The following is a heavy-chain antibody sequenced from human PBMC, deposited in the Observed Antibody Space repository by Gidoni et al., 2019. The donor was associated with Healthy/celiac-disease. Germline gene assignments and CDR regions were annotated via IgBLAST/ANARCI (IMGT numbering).Heavy chain of an antibody. J-gene: IGHJ4*02. CDR1: GFTFSSYA. V-gene: IGHV3-30*04. CDR2: ISYDGSNK. CDR3: ARDRSGYPNGFDY. D-gene: IGHD6-13*01. Sequence: QVQLVESGGGVVQPGRSLRLSCAASGFTFSSYAMHWVRQAPGKELEWVAVISYDGSNKYYADSVKGRFTISRDNSKNTLYLQMNSLRAEDTAVYYCARDRSGYPNGFDYWGQGTLVTVSS.